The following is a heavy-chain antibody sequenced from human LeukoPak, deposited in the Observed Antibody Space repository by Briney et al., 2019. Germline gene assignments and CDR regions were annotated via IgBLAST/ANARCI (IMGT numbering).Heavy chain of an antibody. CDR2: IIPIFGTA. CDR3: ARDQEQLVRGAFDI. Sequence: TSVKVSCKASGGTFSSYAIGWVRQAPGQGLEWMGGIIPIFGTANYAQKFQGRVTITADESTSTAYMELSSLRSEDTAVYYCARDQEQLVRGAFDIWGQGTMVTVSS. J-gene: IGHJ3*02. V-gene: IGHV1-69*13. CDR1: GGTFSSYA. D-gene: IGHD6-6*01.